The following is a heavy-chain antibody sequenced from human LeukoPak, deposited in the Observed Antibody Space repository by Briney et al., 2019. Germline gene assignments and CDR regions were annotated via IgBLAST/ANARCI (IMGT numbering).Heavy chain of an antibody. CDR2: TYYRSQWYI. V-gene: IGHV6-1*01. Sequence: SQTRTLTFATTSDIDTGNGVAWSWIRQSPSRGLEWLGRTYYRSQWYIDYAVSVKSRISINPATSKNQFSLQLRSVTPEDTAVECCARLTVTPTCQGGVYFDHWGQGILVTVSS. D-gene: IGHD3-9*01. J-gene: IGHJ4*02. CDR3: ARLTVTPTCQGGVYFDH. CDR1: SDIDTGNGVA.